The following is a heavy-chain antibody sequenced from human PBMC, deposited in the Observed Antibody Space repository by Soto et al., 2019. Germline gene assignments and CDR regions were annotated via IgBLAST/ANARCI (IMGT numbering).Heavy chain of an antibody. Sequence: EVQLVESGGGLVQPGGSLRLSCAASGFTFSSYWMSWVRQAPGKGLEWVANIKQDGSEKYYVDSVKGRFTISRDNAKNSLYFQINSLLAEDPAVYYCARDPDYGDYLGHYYCYYYYMDVCDKGTTLTVSS. V-gene: IGHV3-7*01. CDR1: GFTFSSYW. D-gene: IGHD4-17*01. CDR3: ARDPDYGDYLGHYYCYYYYMDV. J-gene: IGHJ6*03. CDR2: IKQDGSEK.